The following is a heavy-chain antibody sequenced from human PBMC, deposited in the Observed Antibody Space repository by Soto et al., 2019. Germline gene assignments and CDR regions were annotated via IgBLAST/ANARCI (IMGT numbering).Heavy chain of an antibody. D-gene: IGHD3-22*01. J-gene: IGHJ4*02. V-gene: IGHV1-69*02. CDR2: IIPILGIA. Sequence: SVKVSCKASGGTLSSYSINWVRQAPGQGLEWMGRIIPILGIANYAQKFQGRVTITADKSTTTAYMELSSLRSEDTAVYYCAGDYYDSSGYYKFDYWGQGTLVTVSS. CDR3: AGDYYDSSGYYKFDY. CDR1: GGTLSSYS.